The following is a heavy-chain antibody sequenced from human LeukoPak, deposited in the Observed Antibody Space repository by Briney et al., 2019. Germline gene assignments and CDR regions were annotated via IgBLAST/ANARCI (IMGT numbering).Heavy chain of an antibody. V-gene: IGHV4-4*09. Sequence: PSETLSLTCTVSGGSISSYYWSWIRQPPGKGLEWVGYIYTSGSTNYNPSLKSRVTISVDTSKNQFSLKLSSVTAADTAVYYCARGTDCSSTSCYNYYYYYMDVWGKGTTVTVSS. CDR2: IYTSGST. CDR3: ARGTDCSSTSCYNYYYYYMDV. CDR1: GGSISSYY. J-gene: IGHJ6*03. D-gene: IGHD2-2*02.